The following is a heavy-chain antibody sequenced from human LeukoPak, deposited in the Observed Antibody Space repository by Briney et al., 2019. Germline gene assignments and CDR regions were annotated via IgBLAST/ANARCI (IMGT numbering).Heavy chain of an antibody. Sequence: PSETLSLTCTVFGGSVSSGNYYWSWIRQPPGKGLEWIGYIYYSGSTNYNPSLKSRVTISVDTSKNQFSLKLSSVTAADTAVYYCARDRGYVYSSGWSDFDYWGQGTLVTVSS. J-gene: IGHJ4*02. CDR3: ARDRGYVYSSGWSDFDY. CDR2: IYYSGST. V-gene: IGHV4-61*01. CDR1: GGSVSSGNYY. D-gene: IGHD6-19*01.